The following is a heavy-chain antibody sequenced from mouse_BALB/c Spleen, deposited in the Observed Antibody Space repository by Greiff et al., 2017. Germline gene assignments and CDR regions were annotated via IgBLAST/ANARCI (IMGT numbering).Heavy chain of an antibody. CDR1: GFTFSSFG. CDR2: ISSGSSTI. V-gene: IGHV5-17*03. CDR3: ARHFPMDY. J-gene: IGHJ4*01. Sequence: EVMLVESGGGLVQPGGSRKLSCAASGFTFSSFGMHWVRQAPEKGLEWVAYISSGSSTIYYADTVKGRFTISRDNAKNTLYLQMSSLKSEDTAMYNCARHFPMDYWGQGTSVTVSS.